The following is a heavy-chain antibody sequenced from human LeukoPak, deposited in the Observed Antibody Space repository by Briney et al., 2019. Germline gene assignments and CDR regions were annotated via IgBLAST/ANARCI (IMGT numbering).Heavy chain of an antibody. Sequence: SETLPLTCTVSGGSISSGSYYWSWIRQPAGKGLEWIGRIYTSGSTNYNPSLKSRVTISVDTSKNQFSLKLSSVTAADTAVYYCAGHLGSGWYGAFDIWGQGTMVTVSS. D-gene: IGHD6-19*01. CDR1: GGSISSGSYY. J-gene: IGHJ3*02. V-gene: IGHV4-61*02. CDR3: AGHLGSGWYGAFDI. CDR2: IYTSGST.